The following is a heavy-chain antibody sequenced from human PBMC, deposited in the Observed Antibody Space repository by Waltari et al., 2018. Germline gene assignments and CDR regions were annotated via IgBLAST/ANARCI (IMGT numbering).Heavy chain of an antibody. CDR3: AREEVYCSGGSCYSLYGWFDT. CDR2: INHGVKT. CDR1: EGSFSAFF. J-gene: IGHJ5*02. D-gene: IGHD2-15*01. Sequence: VRLDQWGTELVEPWETLSLTCAVYEGSFSAFFWSWVRQAPGKGLEWIGEINHGVKTDYNPSLKSRVTISVDTSKNQFSLKLSSVTAADTAVYYCAREEVYCSGGSCYSLYGWFDTWGQGTLVTVSS. V-gene: IGHV4-34*01.